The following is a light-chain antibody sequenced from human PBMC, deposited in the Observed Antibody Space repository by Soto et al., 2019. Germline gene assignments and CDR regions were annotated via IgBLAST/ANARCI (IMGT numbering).Light chain of an antibody. V-gene: IGKV3-15*01. CDR3: QQYKNGWT. Sequence: DIVMTQSPLSLPVTPGEPASISCRSSQSLGGSLAWYQQKPGQAPRLLIYGASTRVTGIPARFSGSGSGTEFTLTISSLQSEDFAVYYCQQYKNGWTFGQGTKVEIK. CDR1: QSLGGS. J-gene: IGKJ1*01. CDR2: GAS.